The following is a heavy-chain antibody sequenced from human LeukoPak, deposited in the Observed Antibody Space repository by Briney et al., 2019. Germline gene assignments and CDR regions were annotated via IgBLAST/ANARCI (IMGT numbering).Heavy chain of an antibody. V-gene: IGHV4-4*02. J-gene: IGHJ6*03. CDR2: IYHSGST. CDR3: TTPYYYYMDV. CDR1: GGSISSNNW. Sequence: SETLSLTCAVSGGSISSNNWWSWVRPTPGKGLGWIGEIYHSGSTNYNPSLKSRVTISVEKSKNQFSLQLSSVTAADTAVYYCTTPYYYYMDVWGKGTTVTVSS.